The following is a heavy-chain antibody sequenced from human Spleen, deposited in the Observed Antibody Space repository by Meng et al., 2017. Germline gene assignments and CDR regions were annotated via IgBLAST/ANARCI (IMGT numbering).Heavy chain of an antibody. V-gene: IGHV1-46*01. Sequence: ASVKVSCKASGYTFTSYYMHWVRQAPGQGLEWMGIINPSGGSTTYAQRFQGRVTMARDTSSSTVYMELSSLTSEDTAVYYCARDRSSIAVAGTRDYWGQGTLVTVSS. CDR3: ARDRSSIAVAGTRDY. CDR2: INPSGGST. J-gene: IGHJ4*02. CDR1: GYTFTSYY. D-gene: IGHD6-19*01.